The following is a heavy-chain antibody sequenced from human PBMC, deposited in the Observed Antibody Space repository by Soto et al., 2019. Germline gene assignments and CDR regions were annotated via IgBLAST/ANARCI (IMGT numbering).Heavy chain of an antibody. V-gene: IGHV3-23*01. CDR1: GFTFSTDA. Sequence: GGSLRLSCAASGFTFSTDAMSWVRQAPGKGLEWVSIIVGNGVSTFYADSVRGRFTISRDNSKNTLYLQMNSLTAEDTAVYYCAKSVNWIFDYWGQGTPVTVSS. CDR3: AKSVNWIFDY. CDR2: IVGNGVST. J-gene: IGHJ4*02. D-gene: IGHD1-20*01.